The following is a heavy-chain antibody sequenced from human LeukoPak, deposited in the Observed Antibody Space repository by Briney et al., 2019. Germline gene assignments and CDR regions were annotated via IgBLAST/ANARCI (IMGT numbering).Heavy chain of an antibody. D-gene: IGHD5-18*01. CDR1: GYTFTGYY. J-gene: IGHJ6*02. CDR3: AREGYSYGDYYYGMDV. V-gene: IGHV1-69*13. Sequence: SVKVSCKASGYTFTGYYMHWMRQAPGQGLEWMGGVIPIFGTANYAQKFQGRVTITADESTSTAYMELSSLRSEDTAVYYCAREGYSYGDYYYGMDVWGQGTTVTVSS. CDR2: VIPIFGTA.